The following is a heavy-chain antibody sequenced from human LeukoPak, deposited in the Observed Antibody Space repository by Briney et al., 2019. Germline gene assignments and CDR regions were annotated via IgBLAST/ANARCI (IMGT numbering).Heavy chain of an antibody. D-gene: IGHD4-17*01. J-gene: IGHJ3*02. CDR1: GFIFSNYA. Sequence: PGGSLRLSCAASGFIFSNYAMHWVRQAPGRGLEWVSAISGSGGSTYYADSVKGRFTISRDNSKNTLYLQMNSLRAEDTAVYYCARDKDYGDYSFAFDIWGQGTMVTVSS. CDR3: ARDKDYGDYSFAFDI. CDR2: ISGSGGST. V-gene: IGHV3-23*01.